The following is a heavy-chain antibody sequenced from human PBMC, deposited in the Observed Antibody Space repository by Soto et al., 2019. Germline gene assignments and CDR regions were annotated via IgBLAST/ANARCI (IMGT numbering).Heavy chain of an antibody. J-gene: IGHJ6*02. Sequence: GGSLRLSCAASGFTFSSYGMHWVRQAPGKGLEWVAVIWYDGSNKYYADSVKGRFTISRDNSKNTLYLQMNSLRAEDTAVYYCARAGVTNYYYYYGMDVWGQGTTVTVSS. CDR1: GFTFSSYG. V-gene: IGHV3-33*01. D-gene: IGHD4-4*01. CDR2: IWYDGSNK. CDR3: ARAGVTNYYYYYGMDV.